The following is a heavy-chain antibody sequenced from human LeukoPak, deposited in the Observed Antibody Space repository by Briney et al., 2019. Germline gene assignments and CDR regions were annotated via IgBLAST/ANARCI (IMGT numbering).Heavy chain of an antibody. CDR2: ISYDGSNK. D-gene: IGHD5-12*01. J-gene: IGHJ4*02. CDR1: GFTFSSYG. CDR3: ANPYYSGYDSFGFDY. V-gene: IGHV3-30*18. Sequence: GGSLRLSCAASGFTFSSYGMHWVRQAPGKGLEWVAVISYDGSNKYYADSVKGRFTISRDNSKNTLYLQMNSLRAEDTAVYYCANPYYSGYDSFGFDYWGQGTLVTVSS.